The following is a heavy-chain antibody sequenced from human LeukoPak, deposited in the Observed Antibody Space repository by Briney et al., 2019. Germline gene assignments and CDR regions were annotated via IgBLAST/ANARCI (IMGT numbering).Heavy chain of an antibody. Sequence: GGSLRLSCAASGFTFSSYAMSWVRQAPGKGLEWVSAISGSGGSTYYADSVKGRFTISRDNSKNTLYLRMNSLRAEDTAVYYCAKDRTNGDRNDYWGQGTLVTVSS. D-gene: IGHD2-21*02. CDR2: ISGSGGST. V-gene: IGHV3-23*01. CDR1: GFTFSSYA. CDR3: AKDRTNGDRNDY. J-gene: IGHJ4*02.